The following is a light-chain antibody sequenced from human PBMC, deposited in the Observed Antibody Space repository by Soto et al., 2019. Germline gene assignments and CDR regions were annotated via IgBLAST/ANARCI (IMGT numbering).Light chain of an antibody. Sequence: QSALTQPASVSGSPGQSITISCTGTSSDVGGYNFVSWYQHHPGKAPELMIYEVSNRPSGVSKRFSASKSGNTASLTISGLQAEDEADYYCTSYTTDSTLVFGPGTKLTVL. CDR2: EVS. CDR1: SSDVGGYNF. V-gene: IGLV2-14*01. CDR3: TSYTTDSTLV. J-gene: IGLJ1*01.